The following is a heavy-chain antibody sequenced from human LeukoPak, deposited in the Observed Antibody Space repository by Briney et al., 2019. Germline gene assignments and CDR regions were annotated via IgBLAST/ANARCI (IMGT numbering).Heavy chain of an antibody. CDR3: ARDGDCSGGSCYSFDY. CDR1: GGTLSSYA. D-gene: IGHD2-15*01. Sequence: SVKVSCKASGGTLSSYAISWVRQAPGRGLEWMGGIIPIFGTANYAQKFQGRVTITADESTSTAYMELSSLRSEDTAVYYCARDGDCSGGSCYSFDYWGQGTLVTVSS. V-gene: IGHV1-69*01. CDR2: IIPIFGTA. J-gene: IGHJ4*02.